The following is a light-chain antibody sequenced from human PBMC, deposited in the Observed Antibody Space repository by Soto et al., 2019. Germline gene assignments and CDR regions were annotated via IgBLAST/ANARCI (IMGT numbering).Light chain of an antibody. CDR3: QQRSNWPPIFT. CDR2: DAS. V-gene: IGKV3-11*01. Sequence: ESVLTQSPATLSLSPGERATLSCRASQSVNSYLAWYQQKPGQAPRLLIYDASNRATGIPARFSGSGSGTDFTLTISSLEPEDFAVYYCQQRSNWPPIFTFGPGTKVDIK. CDR1: QSVNSY. J-gene: IGKJ3*01.